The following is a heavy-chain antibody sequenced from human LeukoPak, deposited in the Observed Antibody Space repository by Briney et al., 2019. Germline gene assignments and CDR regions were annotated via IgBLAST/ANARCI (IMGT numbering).Heavy chain of an antibody. J-gene: IGHJ6*02. CDR2: IKQDGSEK. V-gene: IGHV3-7*03. CDR1: GFTFSSYW. CDR3: AKDIIAAAGTKYYYYGMDV. Sequence: PGGSLRLSCAASGFTFSSYWMSWVRQAPGKGLEWVANIKQDGSEKYYVDSVKGRFTISRDNAKNSLYLQMNSLRAEDTALYYCAKDIIAAAGTKYYYYGMDVWGQGTTVTVSS. D-gene: IGHD6-13*01.